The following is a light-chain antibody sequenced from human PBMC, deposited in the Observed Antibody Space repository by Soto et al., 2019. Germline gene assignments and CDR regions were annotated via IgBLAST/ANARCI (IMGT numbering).Light chain of an antibody. CDR2: DAS. Sequence: DIQMTQSPSTLSASLGSRVTITCRASQSVRSWLAWYQQKPGRSPKLLIYDASSLERGVPSRFSGSGFGTEFTLTVSSLQADDLATYYCQQYSNYSFTFGPGTKVDMK. J-gene: IGKJ3*01. CDR1: QSVRSW. CDR3: QQYSNYSFT. V-gene: IGKV1-5*01.